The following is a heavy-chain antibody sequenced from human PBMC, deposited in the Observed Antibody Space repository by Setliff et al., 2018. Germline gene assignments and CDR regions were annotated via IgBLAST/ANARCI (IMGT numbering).Heavy chain of an antibody. CDR1: GLSYSNYW. D-gene: IGHD6-25*01. V-gene: IGHV3-7*01. Sequence: GGSLRLSCTASGLSYSNYWVSWVRQAPGKGLEWLASINPHGSEKYYADSVKGRFTISRDNAKNSLSLQMNNLRAEDTAVFYCVPGRGSWGQGALVTVSS. J-gene: IGHJ5*02. CDR2: INPHGSEK. CDR3: VPGRGS.